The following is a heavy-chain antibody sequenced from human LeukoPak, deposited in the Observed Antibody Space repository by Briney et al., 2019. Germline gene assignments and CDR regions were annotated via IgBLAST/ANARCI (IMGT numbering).Heavy chain of an antibody. CDR3: AKVMDSLGYCTGGVCYRAIDF. J-gene: IGHJ4*02. CDR2: ISGSGGNT. Sequence: GGSLRLSCAASGFTFSSYAMSWVCQAPGKGLEWVSAISGSGGNTYYADSVKGRFTIARDNSKNTLYLQMNSLRAEDTAVYYCAKVMDSLGYCTGGVCYRAIDFWGQGTLVTVSS. V-gene: IGHV3-23*01. CDR1: GFTFSSYA. D-gene: IGHD2-8*02.